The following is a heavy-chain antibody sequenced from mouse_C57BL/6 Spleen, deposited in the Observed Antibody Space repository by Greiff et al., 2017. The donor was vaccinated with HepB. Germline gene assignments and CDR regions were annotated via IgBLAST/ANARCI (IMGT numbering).Heavy chain of an antibody. V-gene: IGHV1-54*01. D-gene: IGHD2-2*01. CDR3: ARRRDMVTTGAMDY. J-gene: IGHJ4*01. CDR2: INPGSGGT. Sequence: QVQLQQSGAELVRPGTSVKVSCKASGYAFTNYLIEWVKQRPGQGLEWIGVINPGSGGTNYNEKFKGKATLTADKSSSTAYMQLSSLTSEDSAVYFCARRRDMVTTGAMDYWGQGTSVTVSS. CDR1: GYAFTNYL.